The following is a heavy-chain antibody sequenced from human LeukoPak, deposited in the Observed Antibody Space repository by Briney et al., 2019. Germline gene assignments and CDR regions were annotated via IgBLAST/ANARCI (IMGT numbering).Heavy chain of an antibody. Sequence: SETLSLTCAVYGGSFSGYYWSWIRQPPGKGPEWIGEINHSGSTNYNPSLKSRVTISVDTSKNQFSLKLSSVTAADTAVYYCAREVLLRFLEWSPRFDYWGQGTLVTVSS. J-gene: IGHJ4*02. CDR1: GGSFSGYY. D-gene: IGHD3-3*01. V-gene: IGHV4-34*01. CDR2: INHSGST. CDR3: AREVLLRFLEWSPRFDY.